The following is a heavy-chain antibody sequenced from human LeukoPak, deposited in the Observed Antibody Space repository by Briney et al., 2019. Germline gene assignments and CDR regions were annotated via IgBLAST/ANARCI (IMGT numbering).Heavy chain of an antibody. J-gene: IGHJ4*02. V-gene: IGHV4-39*01. D-gene: IGHD5-18*01. CDR1: GGSISSTGHY. CDR2: VYYNGST. Sequence: SETLSLTCTVSGGSISSTGHYWGWIRQPPGKGLERIGSVYYNGSTNYNPSLKSRVTISVDTSKNQFSLKLSSVTAADTAVYYCARHGYSYGTFDYWGQGTLVTVSS. CDR3: ARHGYSYGTFDY.